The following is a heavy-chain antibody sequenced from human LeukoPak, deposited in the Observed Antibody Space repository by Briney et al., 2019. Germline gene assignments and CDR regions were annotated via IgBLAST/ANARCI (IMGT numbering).Heavy chain of an antibody. Sequence: GRSLRLSCAASGFTFSNAWMTWVRQAPGKGLEWVGLIKSKTDGGTTDYAAPVKGRFTISRDDSKNTLYLQMNSLKTGDTAVYYCTTGRGGYTEWGQGTLVTVSS. CDR2: IKSKTDGGTT. J-gene: IGHJ4*02. CDR3: TTGRGGYTE. CDR1: GFTFSNAW. V-gene: IGHV3-15*01. D-gene: IGHD5-24*01.